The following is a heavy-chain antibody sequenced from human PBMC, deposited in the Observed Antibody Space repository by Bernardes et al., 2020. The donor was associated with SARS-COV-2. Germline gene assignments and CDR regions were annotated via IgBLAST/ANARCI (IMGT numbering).Heavy chain of an antibody. CDR1: GFTFSSYG. J-gene: IGHJ6*02. CDR2: IWYDGSNK. V-gene: IGHV3-33*01. CDR3: ASMGYSTHYYYYGMDV. D-gene: IGHD4-4*01. Sequence: GGSLRLSCAASGFTFSSYGMHWVRQAPGKGLEWVAVIWYDGSNKYYADSVKGRFTISSDNSKNTLYLQMNSLRAEDTAVYYCASMGYSTHYYYYGMDVWGQGTTVTVSS.